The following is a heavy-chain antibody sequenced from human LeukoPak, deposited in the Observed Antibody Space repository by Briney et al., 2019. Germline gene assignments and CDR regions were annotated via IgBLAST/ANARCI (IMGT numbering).Heavy chain of an antibody. V-gene: IGHV1-2*02. CDR1: GYTFTGYY. J-gene: IGHJ4*02. D-gene: IGHD3/OR15-3a*01. CDR3: ARGLGVSAGTGNY. Sequence: ASVKVSCKASGYTFTGYYIHWVRQAPGQGLEWMGWINPNSGGTHYAQKFQGRVTMTGDTSIRTAYMELNTLRSDDTAVYYCARGLGVSAGTGNYWGQGTLVTVSS. CDR2: INPNSGGT.